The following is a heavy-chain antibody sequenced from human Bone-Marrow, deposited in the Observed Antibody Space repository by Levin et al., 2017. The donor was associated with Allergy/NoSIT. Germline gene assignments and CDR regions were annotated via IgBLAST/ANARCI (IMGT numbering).Heavy chain of an antibody. CDR2: ISYDGSNK. CDR3: AKIYSYGYLDFQH. CDR1: GFTFSSYG. Sequence: QTGGSLRLSCAASGFTFSSYGMHWVRQAPGKGLEWVAVISYDGSNKYYADSVKGRFTISRDNSKNTLYLQMNSLRAEDTAVYYCAKIYSYGYLDFQHWGQGTLVTVSS. J-gene: IGHJ1*01. V-gene: IGHV3-30*18. D-gene: IGHD5-18*01.